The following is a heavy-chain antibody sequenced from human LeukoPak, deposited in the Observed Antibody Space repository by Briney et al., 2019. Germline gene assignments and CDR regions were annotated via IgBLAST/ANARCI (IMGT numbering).Heavy chain of an antibody. J-gene: IGHJ4*02. CDR2: IKQDGSEK. D-gene: IGHD1-26*01. V-gene: IGHV3-7*01. CDR1: GFTFSNYW. Sequence: PGGSLRLSCAASGFTFSNYWRTWVRQAPEKGLEWVANIKQDGSEKYYVDSVKGRFTISRDNAKNSLYLQVNSLRAEDTAVYYCVRDTGGSGSYPDYWGPGTLVTVSS. CDR3: VRDTGGSGSYPDY.